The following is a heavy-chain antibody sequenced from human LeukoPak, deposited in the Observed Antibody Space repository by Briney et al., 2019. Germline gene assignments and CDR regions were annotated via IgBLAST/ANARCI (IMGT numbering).Heavy chain of an antibody. CDR2: ISAYNGNT. V-gene: IGHV1-18*01. Sequence: ASVKVSCKASGYTFTSYGISWVRQAPGQGLEWMGWISAYNGNTNYAQKFQGRVTMTTDTSTSTAYMELRNLISDDTAVYYCVRSYRSREFDYWGQGTLVTVSS. CDR1: GYTFTSYG. J-gene: IGHJ4*02. D-gene: IGHD3-16*02. CDR3: VRSYRSREFDY.